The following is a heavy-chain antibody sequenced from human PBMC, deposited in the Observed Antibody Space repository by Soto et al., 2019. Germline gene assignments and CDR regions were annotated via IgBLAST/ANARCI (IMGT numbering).Heavy chain of an antibody. CDR1: GFPFSSFA. Sequence: PGGSLRLSCAASGFPFSSFAMHWVRQAPGKGLEWVAVILYDGSTKYYADSVKGRFTISRDNSKSTLFLQMNSLRAEDTAVYYCVPLDRGHYDTSGYSEGYWGQATLVTVSS. CDR2: ILYDGSTK. V-gene: IGHV3-30*03. J-gene: IGHJ4*02. D-gene: IGHD3-22*01. CDR3: VPLDRGHYDTSGYSEGY.